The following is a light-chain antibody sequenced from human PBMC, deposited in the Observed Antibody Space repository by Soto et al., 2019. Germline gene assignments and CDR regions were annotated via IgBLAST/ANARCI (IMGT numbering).Light chain of an antibody. CDR3: SSYTSSNTEV. Sequence: QSALTQPVSVSGSPGQSITISCTGTSSDVGAYNYVSWYQHHPGKAPKLIIYDVSDRPSGVSNRFSASKSGNTASLTISGLQAEDEADYYCSSYTSSNTEVFGTGTKLTVL. J-gene: IGLJ1*01. V-gene: IGLV2-14*03. CDR2: DVS. CDR1: SSDVGAYNY.